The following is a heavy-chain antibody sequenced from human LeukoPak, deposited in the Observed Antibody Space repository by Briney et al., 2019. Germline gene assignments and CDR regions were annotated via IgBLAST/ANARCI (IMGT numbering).Heavy chain of an antibody. Sequence: ASVKVSCKASGYTFTSYDINWVRQATGQGLEWMGWMNPNSGNTGYAQKFQGRVTMTRNTSISTAYMELSSLRSEDTAVYYCARAQVGTYYDFWSGYKRNWYFDYWGQGTLVTVSS. V-gene: IGHV1-8*01. D-gene: IGHD3-3*01. CDR1: GYTFTSYD. J-gene: IGHJ4*02. CDR2: MNPNSGNT. CDR3: ARAQVGTYYDFWSGYKRNWYFDY.